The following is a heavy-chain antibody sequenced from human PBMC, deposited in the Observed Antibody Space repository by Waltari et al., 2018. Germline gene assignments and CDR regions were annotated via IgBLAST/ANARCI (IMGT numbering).Heavy chain of an antibody. J-gene: IGHJ5*02. CDR2: INPNSGGT. CDR3: AKIQAFFVGDCSWAKNYFFDP. D-gene: IGHD2-21*02. V-gene: IGHV1-2*02. CDR1: GYTLPSHY. Sequence: QAQLVQSAVAVTKPGASVTVPCRASGYTLPSHYIQRVRLAPGQGLEWMGWINPNSGGTSSAQRFQGRVTMTRDRSISTAYMELSRLTSDDTATYFGAKIQAFFVGDCSWAKNYFFDPWGQGTLVTVSS.